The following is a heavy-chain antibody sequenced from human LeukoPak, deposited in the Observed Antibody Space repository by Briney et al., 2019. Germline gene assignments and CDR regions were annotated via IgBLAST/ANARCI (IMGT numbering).Heavy chain of an antibody. Sequence: SETLSLTCTVSGGSISSSSYYWGWIRQPPGKGLEWIGSIYYSGSTYYNPSLKSRVTISVDTSKTQFSLKLSSVTAADTAVYYCARQKQQLVGIDYWGQGTLVTVSS. D-gene: IGHD6-13*01. V-gene: IGHV4-39*01. J-gene: IGHJ4*02. CDR1: GGSISSSSYY. CDR2: IYYSGST. CDR3: ARQKQQLVGIDY.